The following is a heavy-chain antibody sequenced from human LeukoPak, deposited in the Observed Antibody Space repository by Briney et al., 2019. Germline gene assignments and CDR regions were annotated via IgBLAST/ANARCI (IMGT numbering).Heavy chain of an antibody. Sequence: GASVKVSCKASGYTFTSYYMHWVRPAPGQGLEWMGIINPSGGSTSYAQKFQGRVTMTRDTSTSPVYMELSSLRSAHTAVYYCARVYGVAGHRDTFYGMAVWAKGPRSPSP. D-gene: IGHD6-19*01. CDR2: INPSGGST. V-gene: IGHV1-46*01. CDR1: GYTFTSYY. J-gene: IGHJ6*02. CDR3: ARVYGVAGHRDTFYGMAV.